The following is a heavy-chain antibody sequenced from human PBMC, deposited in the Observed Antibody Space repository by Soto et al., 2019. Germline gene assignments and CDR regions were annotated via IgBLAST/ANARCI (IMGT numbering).Heavy chain of an antibody. D-gene: IGHD2-21*02. V-gene: IGHV3-74*01. CDR2: ITSDGKSK. J-gene: IGHJ5*02. Sequence: GGSLRLSCAASGFNFTNHWMHWVRQAPGKGLVWVSRITSDGKSKAYAESVKGRFAISRDNAKNTVYLQMNGLTVEDTAVYYCARESGDWPLNWFDPWGQGXLVTVSS. CDR3: ARESGDWPLNWFDP. CDR1: GFNFTNHW.